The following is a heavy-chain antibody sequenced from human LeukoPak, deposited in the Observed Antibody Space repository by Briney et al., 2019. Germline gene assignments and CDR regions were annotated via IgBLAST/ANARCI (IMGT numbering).Heavy chain of an antibody. Sequence: GGSLRLSCAASGFTFSSYAMSWVRQAPGKGLEWVSAISGSGGSTYYADSVKGRFTISRDNSKNTLYLQMNSLRAEDTALYYCAKTPGYSSSWYYFDYWGQGTLVTVSS. J-gene: IGHJ4*02. CDR2: ISGSGGST. CDR3: AKTPGYSSSWYYFDY. D-gene: IGHD6-13*01. CDR1: GFTFSSYA. V-gene: IGHV3-23*01.